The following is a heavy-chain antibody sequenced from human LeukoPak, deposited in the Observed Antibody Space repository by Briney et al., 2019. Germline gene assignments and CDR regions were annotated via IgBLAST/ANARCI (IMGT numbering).Heavy chain of an antibody. D-gene: IGHD1-26*01. J-gene: IGHJ4*02. Sequence: PGGSLRLSCVVSGFSFSDYEMAWVRQAPGMGLEWISHISNSGDIRRYADAVKGRFAISRDNAKNSVSLQMNSLRADDTVLYFCAGGPQYSGSYGDWGQGTLVTVSS. CDR2: ISNSGDIR. V-gene: IGHV3-48*03. CDR3: AGGPQYSGSYGD. CDR1: GFSFSDYE.